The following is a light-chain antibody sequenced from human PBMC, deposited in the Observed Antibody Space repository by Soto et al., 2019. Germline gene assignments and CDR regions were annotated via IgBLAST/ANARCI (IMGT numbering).Light chain of an antibody. V-gene: IGKV3-11*01. CDR2: DAS. Sequence: ISFTQSPATLALKHGGRSSRARVSSQSVSTFLAWYQHKPGQAPRLLIYDASNRAIGIPARFSGSGSGTDFTLTISRLQPEDFAVYFCQQRSNWPRLSFGGGSKLDIK. J-gene: IGKJ4*01. CDR1: QSVSTF. CDR3: QQRSNWPRLS.